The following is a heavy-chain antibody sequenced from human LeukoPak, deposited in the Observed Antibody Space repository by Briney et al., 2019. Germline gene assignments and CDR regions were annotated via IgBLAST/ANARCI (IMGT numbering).Heavy chain of an antibody. CDR1: GGSISSGDYH. CDR2: IYYSGST. V-gene: IGHV4-30-4*01. J-gene: IGHJ4*02. CDR3: ATEIRYLRYVDY. D-gene: IGHD4-17*01. Sequence: PSQTLSLTCTVSGGSISSGDYHWSWIRQPPGKGLEWIGYIYYSGSTYYNPSLKSRVTISVDTSKNQFSLKLSSVTAADTAMYYCATEIRYLRYVDYWGQGTLVTVSS.